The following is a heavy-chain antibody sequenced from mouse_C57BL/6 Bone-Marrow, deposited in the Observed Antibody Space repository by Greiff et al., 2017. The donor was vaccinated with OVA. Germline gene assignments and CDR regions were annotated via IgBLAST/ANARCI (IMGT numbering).Heavy chain of an antibody. J-gene: IGHJ3*01. Sequence: QVQLQQPGAELVKPGASVKISCKASGYTFTSYWITWVKQRPGQGLEWIGDIYPGSGSTNYNEKFKSKATLTVDTSSSTAYMQLSSLTSEDSAVYYCAKSSYGYGLAYWGQGTLVTVSA. CDR2: IYPGSGST. CDR3: AKSSYGYGLAY. D-gene: IGHD2-9*01. V-gene: IGHV1-55*01. CDR1: GYTFTSYW.